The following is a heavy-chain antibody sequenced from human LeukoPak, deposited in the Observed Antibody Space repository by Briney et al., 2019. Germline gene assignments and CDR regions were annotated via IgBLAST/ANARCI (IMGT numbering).Heavy chain of an antibody. J-gene: IGHJ4*02. CDR3: ARGQPGDSSGWYTWLPEYFDY. V-gene: IGHV3-21*01. CDR2: ISSSSSYI. D-gene: IGHD6-19*01. CDR1: EFTFSSYS. Sequence: GGSLRLSCAASEFTFSSYSMNWVRQAPGKGLEWVSSISSSSSYIYYADSVKDRFTISRDNAKNSLYLQMNSLRAEDTAVYYCARGQPGDSSGWYTWLPEYFDYWGQGTLVTVSS.